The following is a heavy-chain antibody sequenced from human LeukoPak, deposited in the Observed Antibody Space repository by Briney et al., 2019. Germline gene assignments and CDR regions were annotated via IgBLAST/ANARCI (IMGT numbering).Heavy chain of an antibody. CDR3: AKAFAMTTVDDY. J-gene: IGHJ4*02. V-gene: IGHV3-7*03. Sequence: PGGSLRLSCVASGFTFGKYWMSWVRQAPGKGLEWVANIKLDGSEKNYVDSVKGRFTISRDNTKNSLYLQMNSLRVEDTAVYYCAKAFAMTTVDDYWGQGTLVTVSS. D-gene: IGHD4-11*01. CDR2: IKLDGSEK. CDR1: GFTFGKYW.